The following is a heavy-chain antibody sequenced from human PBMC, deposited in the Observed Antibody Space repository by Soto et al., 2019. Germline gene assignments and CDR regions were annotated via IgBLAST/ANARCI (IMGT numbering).Heavy chain of an antibody. J-gene: IGHJ5*02. CDR2: IGGSGSSA. V-gene: IGHV3-23*01. D-gene: IGHD3-10*01. Sequence: VQLLESGGGLVQPGGCLRLSCAASGFTIKNFAVCWVRQAPGKGMARVSAIGGSGSSANYADSVKGRFTVSRDDSKSTLYLQMSGLRVDDTALYYCAKDAVAYNGEWDWFDLWGQGTLVTVSS. CDR1: GFTIKNFA. CDR3: AKDAVAYNGEWDWFDL.